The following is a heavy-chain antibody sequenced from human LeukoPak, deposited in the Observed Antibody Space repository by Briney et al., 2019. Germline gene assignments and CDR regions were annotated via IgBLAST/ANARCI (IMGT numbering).Heavy chain of an antibody. D-gene: IGHD1-14*01. CDR3: ARVLARYGNLDY. V-gene: IGHV1-2*02. CDR1: GYTFTDYY. J-gene: IGHJ4*02. Sequence: ASVKVSCKASGYTFTDYYIHWVRQAPGQGLEWMGWINPNSGGTNYTQKFQGRVTMTRDTSISTAYLELNRLTSDNTAVYYCARVLARYGNLDYWGQGILVTVSS. CDR2: INPNSGGT.